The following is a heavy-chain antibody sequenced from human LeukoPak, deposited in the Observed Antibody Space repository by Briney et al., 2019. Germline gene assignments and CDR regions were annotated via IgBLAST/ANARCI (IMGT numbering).Heavy chain of an antibody. Sequence: SETLSLTCSVSGGSIGSYHWSWIRQPPGKGLEWIGHVHYTWNTKYNPSLTGRVSISLDRSKNQFSLSLSSLTAADTAVYYCARVASKGGMDIWGQGTTVIVSS. CDR3: ARVASKGGMDI. J-gene: IGHJ6*02. CDR1: GGSIGSYH. CDR2: VHYTWNT. V-gene: IGHV4-59*01. D-gene: IGHD5/OR15-5a*01.